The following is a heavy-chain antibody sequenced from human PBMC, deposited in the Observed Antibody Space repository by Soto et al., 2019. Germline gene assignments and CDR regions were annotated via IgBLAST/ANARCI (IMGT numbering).Heavy chain of an antibody. D-gene: IGHD3-3*01. J-gene: IGHJ5*02. CDR2: IYHSGST. CDR3: ARGRITIFGVVTPSNRFDP. V-gene: IGHV4-30-2*01. Sequence: QLQLQESGSGLVKPSQTLSLTCAVSGGSISSGGYSWSWIRQPPGKGLEWIGYIYHSGSTYYNPSLKSPVTISVDRSKNQFSLKLSSVTAADTAVYYCARGRITIFGVVTPSNRFDPWGQGTLVTVSS. CDR1: GGSISSGGYS.